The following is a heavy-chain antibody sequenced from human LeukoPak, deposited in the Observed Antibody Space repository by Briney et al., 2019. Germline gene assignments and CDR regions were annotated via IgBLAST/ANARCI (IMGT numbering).Heavy chain of an antibody. CDR2: ISTSSNYI. V-gene: IGHV3-21*01. J-gene: IGHJ4*02. CDR3: ARGGEYSYGHFDY. CDR1: GFTFSTYS. Sequence: GGSLRLSCVASGFTFSTYSMNWVRQAPGKGLEWVSFISTSSNYIYYADPVKGRFTISRDNAKNSLYLQMNSLRAEDTAVYYCARGGEYSYGHFDYWGQGTLVTVSS. D-gene: IGHD5-18*01.